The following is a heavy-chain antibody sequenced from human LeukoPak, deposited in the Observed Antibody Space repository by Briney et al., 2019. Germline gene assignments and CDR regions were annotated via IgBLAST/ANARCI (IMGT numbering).Heavy chain of an antibody. Sequence: GRSPRLSCAASGFTFSSYGMHWVRQAPGKGLEWVAVISYDGSNKYYADSVKSRFTISRDNSKNTLYLQMNSLRAEDTAVYYCALPAYWGQGTLVTVSS. CDR1: GFTFSSYG. CDR3: ALPAY. V-gene: IGHV3-30*03. J-gene: IGHJ4*02. CDR2: ISYDGSNK.